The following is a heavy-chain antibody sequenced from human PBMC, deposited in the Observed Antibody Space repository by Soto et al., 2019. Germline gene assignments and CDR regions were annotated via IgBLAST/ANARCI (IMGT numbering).Heavy chain of an antibody. CDR2: INHSGST. V-gene: IGHV4-34*01. Sequence: SETLSLTCAVYGGSFSGYYWSWIRQPPGKGLEWIGEINHSGSTNYNPSLKSRVTISVDTSKNQFSLKLSSVTAADTAVYYCARALRVYGSGSSEVDYWGQGTLVTVSS. D-gene: IGHD3-10*01. CDR3: ARALRVYGSGSSEVDY. J-gene: IGHJ4*02. CDR1: GGSFSGYY.